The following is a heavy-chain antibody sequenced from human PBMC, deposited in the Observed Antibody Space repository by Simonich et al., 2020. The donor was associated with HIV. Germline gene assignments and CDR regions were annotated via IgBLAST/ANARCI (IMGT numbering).Heavy chain of an antibody. CDR1: GGSFSGYY. Sequence: QVQLQQWGAGLLKPSETLSLTCAVYGGSFSGYYGSWIRQPPGKGLEWIGEINHSRSTNHNPSRKRRVTISGDTSKNQFSLKLSSVTAADTAVYYWARRHPTTVTTPYFDYWGQGTLVTVSS. CDR3: ARRHPTTVTTPYFDY. D-gene: IGHD4-17*01. J-gene: IGHJ4*02. V-gene: IGHV4-34*01. CDR2: INHSRST.